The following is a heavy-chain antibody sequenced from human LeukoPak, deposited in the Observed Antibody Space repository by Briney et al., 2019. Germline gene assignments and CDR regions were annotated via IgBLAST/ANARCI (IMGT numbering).Heavy chain of an antibody. CDR1: GFNFSNSS. Sequence: GGSLRLSCAASGFNFSNSSMTWVRQAPGKGLEWVSSISGSSTYIYYADLVKGRFTISRDNAKNSLYLQMGSLRAGDTAIYYCAYSANILPDYWGQGTLVTVSS. J-gene: IGHJ4*02. CDR3: AYSANILPDY. D-gene: IGHD4-11*01. V-gene: IGHV3-21*01. CDR2: ISGSSTYI.